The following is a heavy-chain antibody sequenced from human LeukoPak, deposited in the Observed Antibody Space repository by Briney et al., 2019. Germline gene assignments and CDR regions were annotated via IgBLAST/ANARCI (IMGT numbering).Heavy chain of an antibody. CDR2: IYTSGST. CDR3: ARFEAYPLYYYYYMDV. Sequence: SETLSLTCSVSGGSISSGSYYWSWIRQPAGKGLEWIGRIYTSGSTNYNPSLKSRVTISVDTSKNQFSLKLSSVTAADTAVYYCARFEAYPLYYYYYMDVWGKGTTVTVSS. V-gene: IGHV4-61*02. CDR1: GGSISSGSYY. J-gene: IGHJ6*03.